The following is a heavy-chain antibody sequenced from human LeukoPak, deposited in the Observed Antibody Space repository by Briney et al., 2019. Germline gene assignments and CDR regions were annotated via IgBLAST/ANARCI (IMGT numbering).Heavy chain of an antibody. J-gene: IGHJ4*02. CDR1: GFTFSVYD. V-gene: IGHV3-30*18. CDR2: ISYDGRNS. CDR3: AKLGFDSSGSHTLLDY. Sequence: PGGTLRLSCAASGFTFSVYDMHWVRQGPGKGLEWVASISYDGRNSHYADSVRGRFTISRDNYKSTLNLQMNSLSPEDTAVYYCAKLGFDSSGSHTLLDYWGQGTQVTVSS. D-gene: IGHD3-22*01.